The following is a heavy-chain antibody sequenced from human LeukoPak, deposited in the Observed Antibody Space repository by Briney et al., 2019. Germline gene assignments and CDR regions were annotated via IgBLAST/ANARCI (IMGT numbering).Heavy chain of an antibody. CDR1: GFTFSNYG. D-gene: IGHD3-10*01. J-gene: IGHJ4*02. Sequence: PGGSLRLSCAASGFTFSNYGLSWVRQAPGKGLEWVSSISSSSSYIYYADSVKGRFTISRDNAKNSLYLQMNSLRAEDTAVYYCARDFAPIDYYGSGSYSWGQGTLVTVSS. CDR3: ARDFAPIDYYGSGSYS. CDR2: ISSSSSYI. V-gene: IGHV3-21*01.